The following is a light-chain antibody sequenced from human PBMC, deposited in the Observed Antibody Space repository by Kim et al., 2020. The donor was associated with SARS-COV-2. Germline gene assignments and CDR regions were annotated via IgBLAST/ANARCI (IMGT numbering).Light chain of an antibody. J-gene: IGKJ2*01. CDR3: QQYGSSPLYT. Sequence: SPEETATLSCRASQSVSNNYLAWYQQKPGQAPRLLIYGASTRDTGIPDRFSGSGSGTDFTLTISRLEPEDFAVYYCQQYGSSPLYTFGQGTKLEI. CDR2: GAS. V-gene: IGKV3-20*01. CDR1: QSVSNNY.